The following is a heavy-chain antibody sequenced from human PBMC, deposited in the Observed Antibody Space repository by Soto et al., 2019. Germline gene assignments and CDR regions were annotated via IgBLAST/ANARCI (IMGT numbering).Heavy chain of an antibody. CDR2: MNPNSGNT. J-gene: IGHJ4*02. CDR1: GYTFTSYD. D-gene: IGHD6-13*01. CDR3: ARDHSRSWRLDY. V-gene: IGHV1-8*01. Sequence: QVQLVQSGAEVNKPGASVKVSCKVSGYTFTSYDITWVRQATGQGLEWMGWMNPNSGNTGYEQKFQGRVTITSNTNIRTDNIELSSLRSDDTAGYYDARDHSRSWRLDYWGQVTLVAVSA.